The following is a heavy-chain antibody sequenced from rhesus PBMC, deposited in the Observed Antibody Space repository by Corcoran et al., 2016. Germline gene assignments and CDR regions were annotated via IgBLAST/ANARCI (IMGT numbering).Heavy chain of an antibody. J-gene: IGHJ4*01. Sequence: EVQLVESGGGLAKPGGALRRSCAAAGFTFSDYYMDGVRQAPGKGRGWVSRICNVGVSTLYPDSVKGRFTVTRENAKNTLFLQMDGLRAEDTAVYYCARADYGIDYWGQGVLVTVSS. CDR1: GFTFSDYY. D-gene: IGHD4-29*01. CDR3: ARADYGIDY. CDR2: ICNVGVST. V-gene: IGHV3-178*01.